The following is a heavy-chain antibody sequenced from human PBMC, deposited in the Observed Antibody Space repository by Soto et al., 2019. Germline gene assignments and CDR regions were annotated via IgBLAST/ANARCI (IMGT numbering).Heavy chain of an antibody. D-gene: IGHD6-6*01. CDR1: GDSISNYY. Sequence: SETLSLTCTVSGDSISNYYWSWIRQPAGKGLEWIGRFFTSGGTDYNPSLKSRVTMSVDTSRNQFSLRLSSVTAADTAVYYCARSDSRSSGRAFDYWGPGILVTVYS. J-gene: IGHJ4*02. V-gene: IGHV4-4*07. CDR2: FFTSGGT. CDR3: ARSDSRSSGRAFDY.